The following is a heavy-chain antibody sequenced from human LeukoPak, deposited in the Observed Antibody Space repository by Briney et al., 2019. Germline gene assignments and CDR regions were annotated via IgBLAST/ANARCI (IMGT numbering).Heavy chain of an antibody. J-gene: IGHJ6*03. V-gene: IGHV4-4*07. CDR2: IYTSGST. CDR3: ARDLKVRYCSSTSCSDYHYMDV. Sequence: SETLSLTCTVSGGSISSYYWSWIRQPAGKGLEWIGRIYTSGSTNYNPSLKSRVTMSVDTSKNQFSLKLSSVTAADTAVYYCARDLKVRYCSSTSCSDYHYMDVWGKGTTVTVSS. D-gene: IGHD2-2*01. CDR1: GGSISSYY.